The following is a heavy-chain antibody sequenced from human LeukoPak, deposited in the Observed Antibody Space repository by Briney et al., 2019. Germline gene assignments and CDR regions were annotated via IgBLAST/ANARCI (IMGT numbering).Heavy chain of an antibody. D-gene: IGHD3-3*01. V-gene: IGHV3-23*01. J-gene: IGHJ6*03. CDR3: AKVGYYDFWSGYDYYYYMDV. CDR1: GFTFSSYA. Sequence: PGGSLRLSCAASGFTFSSYAMSWVRQAPGKGLEWVSAISGSGGSTYYADSVKGRFTISRGNSKNTLYLQMNSLRAEDTAVYYCAKVGYYDFWSGYDYYYYMDVWGTGTTVTVSS. CDR2: ISGSGGST.